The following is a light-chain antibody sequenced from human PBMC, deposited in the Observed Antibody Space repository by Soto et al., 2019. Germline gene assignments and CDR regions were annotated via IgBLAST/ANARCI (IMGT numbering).Light chain of an antibody. CDR1: SGHSTYI. Sequence: QAVVTQSSSASASLGSSVKLTCTLSSGHSTYIIAWHQQQPGKAPRYLMHLEGSGSYNKGSGVPDRFSGSSSGADRYLTISNLQSEDEADYYCETWGSNTQVFGGGTKVTVL. CDR2: LEGSGSY. CDR3: ETWGSNTQV. J-gene: IGLJ2*01. V-gene: IGLV4-60*03.